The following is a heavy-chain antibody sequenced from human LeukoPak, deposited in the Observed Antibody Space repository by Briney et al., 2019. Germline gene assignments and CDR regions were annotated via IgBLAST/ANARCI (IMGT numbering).Heavy chain of an antibody. CDR2: INPNSGGT. D-gene: IGHD3-3*01. CDR3: ARVWGGSGAVDY. Sequence: GASVKVSCKASGYTFTSYAMNWVRQAPGQGLEWMGWINPNSGGTNYAQKFQGRVTMTRDTSISTAYMELSRLRSDDTAVYYCARVWGGSGAVDYWGQGTLVTVSS. J-gene: IGHJ4*02. V-gene: IGHV1-2*02. CDR1: GYTFTSYA.